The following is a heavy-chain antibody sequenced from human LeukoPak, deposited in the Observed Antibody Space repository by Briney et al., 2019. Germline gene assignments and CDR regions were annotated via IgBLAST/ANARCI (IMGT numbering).Heavy chain of an antibody. D-gene: IGHD6-19*01. Sequence: GGSLRLSCAVSGFTVSSNHMSWVRQAPGKGLEWVSVIFSGRGTNYADSVKGRFTISRDNSKNTLYLQMNSLRAEDTAMYYCARPSSAWYQNAFDIWGQGTMVTVSS. CDR2: IFSGRGT. CDR3: ARPSSAWYQNAFDI. J-gene: IGHJ3*02. CDR1: GFTVSSNH. V-gene: IGHV3-66*01.